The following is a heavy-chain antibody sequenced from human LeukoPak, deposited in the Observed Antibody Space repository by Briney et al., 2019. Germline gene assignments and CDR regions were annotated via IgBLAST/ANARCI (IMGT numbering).Heavy chain of an antibody. CDR2: INWNGGST. V-gene: IGHV3-20*04. CDR1: GFTFDDYG. D-gene: IGHD3-22*01. Sequence: PGGSLRLSRAASGFTFDDYGMSWVRPAPGKGLEWVSGINWNGGSTGYADSVKGRFTISRDNAKNSLYLQMNSLRAEDTALYYCARIYYYDSSGSSFDYWGQGTLVTVSS. J-gene: IGHJ4*02. CDR3: ARIYYYDSSGSSFDY.